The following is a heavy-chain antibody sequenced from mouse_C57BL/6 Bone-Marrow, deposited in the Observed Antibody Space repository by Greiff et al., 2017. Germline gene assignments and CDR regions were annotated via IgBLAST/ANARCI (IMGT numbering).Heavy chain of an antibody. CDR3: ARWGDY. V-gene: IGHV1-26*01. Sequence: VKPGASVKISCKASGYTFTDYYMNWVKQSHGKSLEWIGDINPNNGGTSYNQKFKGKATLTVDKSSSTAYMELRSLTSEDSAVYYCARWGDYWGQGTTLTVSS. CDR2: INPNNGGT. J-gene: IGHJ2*01. CDR1: GYTFTDYY.